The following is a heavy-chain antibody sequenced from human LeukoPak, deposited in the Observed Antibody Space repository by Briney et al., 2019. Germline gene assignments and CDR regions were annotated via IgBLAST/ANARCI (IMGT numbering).Heavy chain of an antibody. Sequence: SETLSLTCTVSGGSISTYYWNWIRQPPGKGLEWIGYIYHSGSTNCNPSLQSRVTISVDTSKNQFSLNLNSVTAADTAVYYCARGGAARLHFQNWGQGTLVTVSS. J-gene: IGHJ1*01. D-gene: IGHD6-6*01. CDR2: IYHSGST. CDR3: ARGGAARLHFQN. V-gene: IGHV4-59*01. CDR1: GGSISTYY.